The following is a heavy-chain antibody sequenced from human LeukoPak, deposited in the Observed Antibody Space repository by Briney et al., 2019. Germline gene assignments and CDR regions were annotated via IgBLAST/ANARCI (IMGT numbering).Heavy chain of an antibody. Sequence: GGSLRLSCAAPGFTFSSYSMHWVRQAPGKGLEWVAVISYDGSNKYYADSVKGRFTISRDKAQKSLYLQMNSLRAEDTAVYYCARVGYSSGWYFDYWGQGTLVTVSS. V-gene: IGHV3-30*03. CDR2: ISYDGSNK. J-gene: IGHJ4*02. D-gene: IGHD6-19*01. CDR3: ARVGYSSGWYFDY. CDR1: GFTFSSYS.